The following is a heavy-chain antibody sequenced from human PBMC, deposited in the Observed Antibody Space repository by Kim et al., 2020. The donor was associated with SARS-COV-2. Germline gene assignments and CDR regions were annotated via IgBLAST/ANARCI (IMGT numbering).Heavy chain of an antibody. CDR3: ERDSYGSGSPLYYYYGMDV. V-gene: IGHV1-18*01. J-gene: IGHJ6*02. Sequence: ASVKVSCKASGYTFTSYGISWVRQAPGQGLEWMGWISAYNGNTHYAQKLPGRVTMTTDTSTSTAYMELRSLRSDDTAVYYCERDSYGSGSPLYYYYGMDVGGQGTTVTVSS. CDR1: GYTFTSYG. D-gene: IGHD3-10*01. CDR2: ISAYNGNT.